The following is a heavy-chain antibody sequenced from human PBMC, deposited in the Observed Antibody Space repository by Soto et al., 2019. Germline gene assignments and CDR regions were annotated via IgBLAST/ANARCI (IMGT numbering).Heavy chain of an antibody. D-gene: IGHD3-3*01. Sequence: GGSLRLSCSASGFTFSSYAMPWVRQAPGKGLEYVSAFSSNGVSTYYADSVKGRFSISRDNSKNTLYLQMSSLRAEDTAVYYCVNVLLKIPQLWSGPFDYWGQGTLVTVSS. V-gene: IGHV3-64D*09. CDR2: FSSNGVST. J-gene: IGHJ4*02. CDR1: GFTFSSYA. CDR3: VNVLLKIPQLWSGPFDY.